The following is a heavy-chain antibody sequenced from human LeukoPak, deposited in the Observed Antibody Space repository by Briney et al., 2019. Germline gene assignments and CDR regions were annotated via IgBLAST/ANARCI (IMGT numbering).Heavy chain of an antibody. CDR2: FYYSGSA. CDR3: VYYYGSGSVEY. D-gene: IGHD3-10*01. CDR1: GGSITSSNYY. J-gene: IGHJ4*02. Sequence: PSETLSLTCTVSGGSITSSNYYWGWIRQPPGKGLEWIGSFYYSGSANYNPSLKSRVTISVDTSKNQFSLKLSSVTAADTAVYYCVYYYGSGSVEYWGQGTLVTVSS. V-gene: IGHV4-39*01.